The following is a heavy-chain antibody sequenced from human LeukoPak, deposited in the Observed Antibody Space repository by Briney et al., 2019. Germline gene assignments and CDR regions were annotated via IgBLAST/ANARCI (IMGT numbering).Heavy chain of an antibody. Sequence: GGSLRLSCAASGFTFSSYGMHRVRQAPGKGLEWVAVIWYDGSNKYYADSVKGRFTISRDNSKNTLYLQMNSLRAEDTAVYYCARDRASLLWFGESLYGMDVWGQGTTVTVSS. D-gene: IGHD3-10*01. V-gene: IGHV3-33*01. CDR1: GFTFSSYG. CDR2: IWYDGSNK. J-gene: IGHJ6*02. CDR3: ARDRASLLWFGESLYGMDV.